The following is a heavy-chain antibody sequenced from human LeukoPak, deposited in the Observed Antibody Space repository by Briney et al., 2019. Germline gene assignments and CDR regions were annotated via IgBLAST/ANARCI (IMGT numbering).Heavy chain of an antibody. CDR3: AKDSFLEWFDSPNDY. D-gene: IGHD3-3*01. CDR1: GFTVSSYA. J-gene: IGHJ4*02. Sequence: PGGSLRLSCAASGFTVSSYAMSWVRQAPGKGREWVSSISGIGGSTYYADSVKGRFTISRDNSKTTLYLQMNSLRAEDTAVYYCAKDSFLEWFDSPNDYWGQGPLVTVSS. CDR2: ISGIGGST. V-gene: IGHV3-23*01.